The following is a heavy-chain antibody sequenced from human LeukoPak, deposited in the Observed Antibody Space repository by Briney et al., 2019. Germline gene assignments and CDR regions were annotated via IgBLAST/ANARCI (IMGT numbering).Heavy chain of an antibody. Sequence: PGGSLRLSCAASGFTFSNYAMSWVRQAPGKGLEWVSPISDSGGNTYYADSVRGRFTISRDNSKNTLSLQMNSLRVEDTALYYCAKDLGALTYGEGFWGQGTLVTVSS. V-gene: IGHV3-23*01. CDR3: AKDLGALTYGEGF. CDR1: GFTFSNYA. CDR2: ISDSGGNT. J-gene: IGHJ4*02. D-gene: IGHD3-16*01.